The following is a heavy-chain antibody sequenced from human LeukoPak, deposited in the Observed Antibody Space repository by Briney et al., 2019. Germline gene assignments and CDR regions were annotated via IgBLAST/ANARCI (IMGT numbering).Heavy chain of an antibody. V-gene: IGHV3-9*01. J-gene: IGHJ4*02. CDR1: GFTFDDYA. D-gene: IGHD4-17*01. CDR3: AKDYDYGFDY. Sequence: GRSLRLSCAASGFTFDDYAMHWVRQAPGMGLEWVSGISWNIDNIDYADSVRGRFTISRDNAKNSLYLQMNSLRAEDTALYYCAKDYDYGFDYWGQGTLVTVSS. CDR2: ISWNIDNI.